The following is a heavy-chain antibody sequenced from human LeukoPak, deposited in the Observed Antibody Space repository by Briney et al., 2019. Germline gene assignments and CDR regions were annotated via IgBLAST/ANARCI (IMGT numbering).Heavy chain of an antibody. D-gene: IGHD4-17*01. CDR1: GFTFSSYA. CDR3: AKDADGDLYRFDY. V-gene: IGHV3-23*01. J-gene: IGHJ4*02. CDR2: ISCSGGST. Sequence: GGSLRLSCAASGFTFSSYAMSWVRQAPGKGLEWVSAISCSGGSTYYADSVKGRLTIYRDNSKNTLYLQMNGLRAEDTAVYYCAKDADGDLYRFDYWGQGTLVTVSS.